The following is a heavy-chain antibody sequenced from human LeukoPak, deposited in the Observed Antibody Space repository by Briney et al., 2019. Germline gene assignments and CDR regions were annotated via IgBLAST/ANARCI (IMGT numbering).Heavy chain of an antibody. CDR1: GFTLSRYW. Sequence: GGSLRLSCAASGFTLSRYWMYWVRQAPGKGLVWVSRINSDGSSTSHADSVKGRFTISRDNAKNTLYLQMSSLRAEDTAVYYCARLLGSYYDYWGQGTLVTVSS. CDR2: INSDGSST. V-gene: IGHV3-74*01. CDR3: ARLLGSYYDY. D-gene: IGHD1-26*01. J-gene: IGHJ4*02.